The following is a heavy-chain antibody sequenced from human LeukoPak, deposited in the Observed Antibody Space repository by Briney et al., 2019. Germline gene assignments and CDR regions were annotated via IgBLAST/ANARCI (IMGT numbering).Heavy chain of an antibody. V-gene: IGHV3-7*01. CDR3: ARVAKERVGGVYYFDY. CDR2: INPDGRDK. Sequence: TGGSLRLSCAASGFTFSDYWMSWVRQAPGKGLEWVAHINPDGRDKYYVDFVRGRFTISRDNARNSLYLQMNSLRAGDTAVYYCARVAKERVGGVYYFDYWGQGTLVTVSS. J-gene: IGHJ4*02. D-gene: IGHD1-1*01. CDR1: GFTFSDYW.